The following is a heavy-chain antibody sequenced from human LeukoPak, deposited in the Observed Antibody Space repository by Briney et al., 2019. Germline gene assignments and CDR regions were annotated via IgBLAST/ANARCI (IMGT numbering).Heavy chain of an antibody. D-gene: IGHD2-21*02. V-gene: IGHV3-11*03. CDR1: GFTFSDYY. CDR2: ISSSSSYT. Sequence: GGSLRLSCAASGFTFSDYYMSWIRQAPGKGLEWVSYISSSSSYTNYADSVKGRFTISRDNAKNSLYLQMNSLRAEDTAVYYCARYHSYCGGDCPLDYWGQGTLVTASS. CDR3: ARYHSYCGGDCPLDY. J-gene: IGHJ4*02.